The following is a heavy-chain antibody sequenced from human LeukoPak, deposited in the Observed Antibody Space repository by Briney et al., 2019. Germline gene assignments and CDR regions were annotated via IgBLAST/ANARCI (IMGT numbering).Heavy chain of an antibody. CDR3: ARGPTPGDFDF. J-gene: IGHJ4*02. D-gene: IGHD1-26*01. CDR1: GFTFSSCW. CDR2: INSDGSNT. Sequence: PGGSLRLSCAASGFTFSSCWMHWVRQAPGKGLVWVSRINSDGSNTIYADSVKGRFTISRDNSKNTLSLQMNSLRGEDTAVYYCARGPTPGDFDFWGQGTLVTVSS. V-gene: IGHV3-74*01.